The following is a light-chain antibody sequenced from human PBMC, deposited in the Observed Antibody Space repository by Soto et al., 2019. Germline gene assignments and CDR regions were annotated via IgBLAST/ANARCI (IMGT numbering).Light chain of an antibody. CDR1: SSDISYDNY. CDR2: DVS. J-gene: IGLJ2*01. Sequence: QSALTQPASVSGSPGQSITISCTGTSSDISYDNYVSWYQQHPGKAPQLMIYDVSNRPSGVSNRFSGSKSGNTASLTISGLQAEDEADYYCSSYTTSTAFVVFGGGTQLTVL. V-gene: IGLV2-14*03. CDR3: SSYTTSTAFVV.